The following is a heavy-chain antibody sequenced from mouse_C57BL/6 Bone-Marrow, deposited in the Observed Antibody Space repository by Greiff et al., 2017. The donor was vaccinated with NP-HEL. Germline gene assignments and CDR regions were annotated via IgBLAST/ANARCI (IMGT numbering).Heavy chain of an antibody. V-gene: IGHV1-87*01. CDR1: YTFFRRVH. J-gene: IGHJ2*01. CDR3: SDDAAVYYCAAYDGKGDY. D-gene: IGHD2-3*01. CDR2: GQGLEWIG. Sequence: VQLQESGPELARPWASVKISCQAFYTFFRRVHFAIRDTNYWMQWVKQRPGQGLEWIGAIYPGNGDTRSNQKFKGKATVTADKSSITAYMQLSSLTSDDAAVYYCAAYDGKGDYWGQGTTLTVSS.